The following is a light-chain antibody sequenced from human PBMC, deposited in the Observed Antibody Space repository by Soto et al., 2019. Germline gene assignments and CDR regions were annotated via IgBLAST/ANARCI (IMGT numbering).Light chain of an antibody. J-gene: IGLJ1*01. CDR3: QTYDSSLSGLYV. CDR1: SSDVGGYNY. Sequence: QSALTQPRSVSGSPGQSVTISCTGTSSDVGGYNYVSWYQQHPGKAPKLMIYDVSKRPSGVPDRFSGSKSGTSASLAIAGLQTEDEGDYYCQTYDSSLSGLYVFGTGTKVTVL. V-gene: IGLV2-11*01. CDR2: DVS.